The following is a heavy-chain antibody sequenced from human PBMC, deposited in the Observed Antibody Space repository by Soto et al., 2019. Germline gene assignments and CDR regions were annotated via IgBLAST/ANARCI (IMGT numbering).Heavy chain of an antibody. Sequence: GGSLRVSCAASGFTISSFSMNWVRQAPGKGLEWVSYISSSSSYTNYADSVKGRFTISRDNAKNSLYLQMNSLRAEDTAVYYCANYYDSSGPLDNWGQGTLVTVSS. CDR1: GFTISSFS. CDR2: ISSSSSYT. J-gene: IGHJ4*02. CDR3: ANYYDSSGPLDN. V-gene: IGHV3-21*05. D-gene: IGHD3-22*01.